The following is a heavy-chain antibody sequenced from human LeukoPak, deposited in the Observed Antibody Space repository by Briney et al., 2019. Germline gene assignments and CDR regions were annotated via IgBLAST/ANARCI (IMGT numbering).Heavy chain of an antibody. D-gene: IGHD4-17*01. CDR3: AKNDYGDYGWYFDL. CDR1: GFTFSSYA. J-gene: IGHJ2*01. V-gene: IGHV3-23*01. CDR2: ISGSGGST. Sequence: PGGSLRLSCAASGFTFSSYAMSWVRQAPGKGLEWVSAISGSGGSTYYADSVKGRFTISRDNSKNTVYLQMNSLRADDTAVYYCAKNDYGDYGWYFDLWGRGTLVTVSS.